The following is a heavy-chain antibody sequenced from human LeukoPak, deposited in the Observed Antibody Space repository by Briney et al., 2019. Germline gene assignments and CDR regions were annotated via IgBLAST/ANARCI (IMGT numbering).Heavy chain of an antibody. CDR3: VKGYDSSGYLIADAFDI. J-gene: IGHJ3*02. Sequence: PGGSLRLSCAASGFTLDDYAMHWVRQAPGKGLEWVSGISWNSGSIGYADSVKGRFTISRDNAKNSLYLQMNSLRVEDMALYYCVKGYDSSGYLIADAFDIWGQGTMVTVSS. CDR2: ISWNSGSI. D-gene: IGHD3-22*01. V-gene: IGHV3-9*03. CDR1: GFTLDDYA.